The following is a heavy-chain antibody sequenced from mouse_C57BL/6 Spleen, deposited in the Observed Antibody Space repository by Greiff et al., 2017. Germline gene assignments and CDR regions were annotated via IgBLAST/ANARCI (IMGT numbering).Heavy chain of an antibody. V-gene: IGHV5-9-1*02. CDR3: TREAPAGTDYYAMDY. D-gene: IGHD4-1*01. Sequence: EVQLVESGEGLVKPGGSLKLSCAASGFTFSSYAMSWVRQTPEKRLEWVAYISSGGDYIYYADTVKGRFTISRDNARNTLYLQMSSLKSEDTAMYYCTREAPAGTDYYAMDYWGQGASVTVSS. CDR2: ISSGGDYI. J-gene: IGHJ4*01. CDR1: GFTFSSYA.